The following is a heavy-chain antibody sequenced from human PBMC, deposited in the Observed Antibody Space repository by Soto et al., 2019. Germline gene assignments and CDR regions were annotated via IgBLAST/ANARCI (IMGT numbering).Heavy chain of an antibody. CDR2: MNPNSGNT. CDR1: GYTFTSYD. V-gene: IGHV1-8*01. J-gene: IGHJ6*03. CDR3: ARGEGLSQALYYYYYYMNV. Sequence: ASVKVSCKASGYTFTSYDINWVRQATGQGLEWMGWMNPNSGNTGYAQKFQGRVTMTRNTSISTAYMELSSLRYEDTAVYYCARGEGLSQALYYYYYYMNVWGKGTTVTVSS.